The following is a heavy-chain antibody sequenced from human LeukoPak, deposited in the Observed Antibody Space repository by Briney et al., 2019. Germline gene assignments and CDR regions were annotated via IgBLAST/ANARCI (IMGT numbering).Heavy chain of an antibody. CDR1: GFTFRDYP. V-gene: IGHV3-49*03. CDR3: SRGGIKVLVFPDV. CDR2: IRSKITGETT. D-gene: IGHD3-10*01. Sequence: PGGSLRLSCTASGFTFRDYPLNWFRQAPGKGLEWVGFIRSKITGETTEYAASVKGRFTISRDDSKNIAYLQMNSLKTEDTAVYYCSRGGIKVLVFPDVWGQGTTVIVSS. J-gene: IGHJ6*02.